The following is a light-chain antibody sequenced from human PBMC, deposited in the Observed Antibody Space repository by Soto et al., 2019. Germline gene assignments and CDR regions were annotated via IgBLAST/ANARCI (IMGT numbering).Light chain of an antibody. Sequence: GDRVTITCRASQSINNWLAWYQQKPGKAPKVLIYHVSSLESGVPSRFSGSGSGTEFTLTISNLQPDDLATYYCLHYNIESRTFGQGTKVEI. J-gene: IGKJ1*01. V-gene: IGKV1-5*01. CDR2: HVS. CDR3: LHYNIESRT. CDR1: QSINNW.